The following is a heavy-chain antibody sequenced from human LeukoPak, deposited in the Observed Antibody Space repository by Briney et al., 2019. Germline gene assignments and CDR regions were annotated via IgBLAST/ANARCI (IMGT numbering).Heavy chain of an antibody. D-gene: IGHD3-10*01. Sequence: GGSLRLSCAASGFTFSSYGMHWVRQAPGKGLEWVAVISYDGSNKYYADSVKGRFTISRDNSKNTLYLQMNSLRAEDTAVYYCARVNEGEYYYGSGSYGLDYWGQGTLVTVSS. CDR1: GFTFSSYG. CDR3: ARVNEGEYYYGSGSYGLDY. CDR2: ISYDGSNK. J-gene: IGHJ4*02. V-gene: IGHV3-30*03.